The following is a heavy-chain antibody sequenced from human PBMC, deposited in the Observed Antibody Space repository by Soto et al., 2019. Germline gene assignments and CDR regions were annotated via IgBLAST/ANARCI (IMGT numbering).Heavy chain of an antibody. J-gene: IGHJ4*02. CDR3: AKSPKILSSSWYNHCY. D-gene: IGHD6-13*01. V-gene: IGHV3-23*01. CDR2: ISGSGGST. CDR1: GFTFSSYA. Sequence: GGSLRLSCAASGFTFSSYAMSWVRQAPGKGLEWVSAISGSGGSTYYADSVKGRFTISRDNSKNTLYLQMNSLRAEDTAVYYCAKSPKILSSSWYNHCYWGQGTLVTVS.